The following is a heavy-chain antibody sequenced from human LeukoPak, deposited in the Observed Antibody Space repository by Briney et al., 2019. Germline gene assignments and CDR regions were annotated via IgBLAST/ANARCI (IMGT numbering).Heavy chain of an antibody. V-gene: IGHV4-39*01. CDR2: IYYCGST. D-gene: IGHD1-26*01. Sequence: NPSETLSLTCTVSGGSISSSSYYWGWIRQPPGKGLEWIGSIYYCGSTYYNPSLKSRVTISVDTSKNQFSLKLSSVTAADTAVYYCASGPKGGSYSYWGQGTLVTVSS. CDR3: ASGPKGGSYSY. J-gene: IGHJ4*02. CDR1: GGSISSSSYY.